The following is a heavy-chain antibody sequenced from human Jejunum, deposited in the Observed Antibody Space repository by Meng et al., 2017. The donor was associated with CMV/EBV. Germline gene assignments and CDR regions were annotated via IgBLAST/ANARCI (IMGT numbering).Heavy chain of an antibody. CDR3: ARWGKVVGATGAFFDY. CDR1: NARMG. Sequence: NARMGVSWIRPPPGKALEWLAHIFPNDEKYYSTSLKSRLTISKDTSKSQVVLTMTNMDPVDTATYYCARWGKVVGATGAFFDYWGQGTLVTVSS. J-gene: IGHJ4*02. D-gene: IGHD1-26*01. V-gene: IGHV2-26*01. CDR2: IFPNDEK.